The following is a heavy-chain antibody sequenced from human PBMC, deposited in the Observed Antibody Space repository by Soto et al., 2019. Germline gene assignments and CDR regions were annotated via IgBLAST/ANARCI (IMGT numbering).Heavy chain of an antibody. D-gene: IGHD3-10*01. J-gene: IGHJ4*02. V-gene: IGHV4-4*02. CDR3: ARGDRYGSGSYYPLDY. CDR1: GGSISSSNW. CDR2: IYHSGST. Sequence: SETLSLTCAVSGGSISSSNWWSWVRQPPGKGLEWIGEIYHSGSTNYNPSLKSRVTISVDKSKNQFSLKLSSVTAADTAVYYCARGDRYGSGSYYPLDYWGQGTLVTVSS.